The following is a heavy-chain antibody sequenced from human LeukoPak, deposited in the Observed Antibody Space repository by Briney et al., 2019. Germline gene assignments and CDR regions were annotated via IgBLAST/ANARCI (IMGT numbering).Heavy chain of an antibody. Sequence: GRSLRLSCAASGFTFSSYGIHWVRQAPGKGLEWVAVISYDGSNKYYADSVKGRFTISRDNSKNTLYLQMNSLRAEDTAVYYCAKDYGGSSSGAFHIWGQGTMVTVSS. CDR1: GFTFSSYG. CDR2: ISYDGSNK. V-gene: IGHV3-30*18. J-gene: IGHJ3*02. CDR3: AKDYGGSSSGAFHI. D-gene: IGHD2-15*01.